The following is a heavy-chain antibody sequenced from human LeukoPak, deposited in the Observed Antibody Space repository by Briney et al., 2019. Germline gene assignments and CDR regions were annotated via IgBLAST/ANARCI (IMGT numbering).Heavy chain of an antibody. V-gene: IGHV4-34*09. CDR2: INHSGST. CDR3: AAVTNKYYYYGMDV. J-gene: IGHJ6*02. CDR1: GGSFSGYY. D-gene: IGHD4-17*01. Sequence: SETLSLTCAVYGGSFSGYYWSWIRQPPGKGLEWIGEINHSGSTYYNPSLKSRVTISVDTSKNQFSLKLSSVTAADTAVYYCAAVTNKYYYYGMDVWGQGTTVTVSS.